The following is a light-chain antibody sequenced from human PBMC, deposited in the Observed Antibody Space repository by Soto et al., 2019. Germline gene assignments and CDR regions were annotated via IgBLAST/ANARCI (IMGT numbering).Light chain of an antibody. CDR2: GNN. J-gene: IGLJ2*01. CDR3: QCYDRGLDVV. V-gene: IGLV1-40*01. Sequence: QSVLTQPPSVSGAPGQRVTISCTGSSSNFGSSYDVHWYRQLPGTAPKLLIYGNNNRPSGVPDRFSGSKSGTSASLAITGLQAEDESEYYCQCYDRGLDVVFGGGTTLPVL. CDR1: SSNFGSSYD.